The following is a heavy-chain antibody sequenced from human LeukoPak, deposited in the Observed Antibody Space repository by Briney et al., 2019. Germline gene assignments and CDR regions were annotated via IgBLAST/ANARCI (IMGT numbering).Heavy chain of an antibody. J-gene: IGHJ4*02. D-gene: IGHD5-18*01. CDR3: ARVDTAMVIDY. Sequence: ASVKVSCKASGYTFTSHYMQWVRLAPGQGLEWMGIINPSGGGTRYAQKFQGRVTITADKSTSTAYMELSSLRSEDTAVYYCARVDTAMVIDYWGQGTLVTVSS. CDR2: INPSGGGT. V-gene: IGHV1-46*01. CDR1: GYTFTSHY.